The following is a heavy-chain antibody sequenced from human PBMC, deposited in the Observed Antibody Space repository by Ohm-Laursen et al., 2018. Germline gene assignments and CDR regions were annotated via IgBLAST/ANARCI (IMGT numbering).Heavy chain of an antibody. Sequence: SLRLSCTAPGFTFSSYEMNWVRQAPGKGLECISYITTSGSTIYYADSVKGRFTISRDNAKNSLYLQMNSLRAADTAVYYCARGGWRMFDYWGQGTQVTVSS. V-gene: IGHV3-48*03. CDR1: GFTFSSYE. J-gene: IGHJ4*02. CDR3: ARGGWRMFDY. CDR2: ITTSGSTI. D-gene: IGHD6-19*01.